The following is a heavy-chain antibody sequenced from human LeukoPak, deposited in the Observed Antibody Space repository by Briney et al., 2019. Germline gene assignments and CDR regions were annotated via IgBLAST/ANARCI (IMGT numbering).Heavy chain of an antibody. CDR1: GGSISSSSYY. Sequence: PSETLSLTCTVSGGSISSSSYYWGWIRQPPGKGLEWIGEINHSGSTNYNPSLKSRVTISVDTSKNQFSLKLSSVTAADTAVYYCAQKQWLTADSDYWGQGTLVTVSS. V-gene: IGHV4-39*07. J-gene: IGHJ4*02. D-gene: IGHD6-19*01. CDR3: AQKQWLTADSDY. CDR2: INHSGST.